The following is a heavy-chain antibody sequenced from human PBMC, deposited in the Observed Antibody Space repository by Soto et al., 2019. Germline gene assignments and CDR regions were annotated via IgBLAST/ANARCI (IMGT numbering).Heavy chain of an antibody. CDR2: IDPSDSYT. D-gene: IGHD4-17*01. CDR1: GYSFTSYW. Sequence: PGESLKISWKGSGYSFTSYWLSWVRQMPGKGLEWMGRIDPSDSYTNYSPSFQGHVTISADKSISTAYLQWSSLKASDTAMYYCARRGYGDYYYGMDVWGQGTTVTAP. V-gene: IGHV5-10-1*01. J-gene: IGHJ6*02. CDR3: ARRGYGDYYYGMDV.